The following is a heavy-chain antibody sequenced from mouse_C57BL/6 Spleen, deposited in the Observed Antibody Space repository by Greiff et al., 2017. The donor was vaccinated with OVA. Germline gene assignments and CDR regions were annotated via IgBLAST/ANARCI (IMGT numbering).Heavy chain of an antibody. CDR1: GYTFTDYN. V-gene: IGHV1-22*01. Sequence: VQLKESGPELVKPGASVKMSCKASGYTFTDYNMHWVKQSHGKSLEWIGYINPNNGGTSYNQKFKGKATLTVNKSSSTAYMELRSLTSEDSAVYYCAKITTVVEGYFDVWGTGTTVTVSS. J-gene: IGHJ1*03. D-gene: IGHD1-1*01. CDR3: AKITTVVEGYFDV. CDR2: INPNNGGT.